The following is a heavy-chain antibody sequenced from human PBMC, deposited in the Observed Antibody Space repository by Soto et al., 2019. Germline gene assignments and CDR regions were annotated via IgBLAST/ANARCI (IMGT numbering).Heavy chain of an antibody. CDR2: IYPGDSDT. CDR1: GYSFTSYW. D-gene: IGHD3-16*02. J-gene: IGHJ4*02. Sequence: PGESLKISCTGSGYSFTSYWIGWVRQMPGKGLEWMGIIYPGDSDTRYSPSFQGQVTISADKSISTAYLQWSSLKASDTTMYYCARQPGGRGSYRLFDYWGQGTLVTVSS. V-gene: IGHV5-51*01. CDR3: ARQPGGRGSYRLFDY.